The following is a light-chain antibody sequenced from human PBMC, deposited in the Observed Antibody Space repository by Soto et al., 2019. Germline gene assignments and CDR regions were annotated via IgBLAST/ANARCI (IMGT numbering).Light chain of an antibody. J-gene: IGLJ1*01. CDR3: QSSDSSLNV. V-gene: IGLV1-40*01. CDR1: SSNIGAGYD. Sequence: QSVLTQPPSVSGAPGQRVTISCTGSSSNIGAGYDVHWYQQLPGTAPKLLIYGNSIRPSGVPDRFSGSKSGTSASLAITGLQAEDEADYYCQSSDSSLNVFGTGTKLTVL. CDR2: GNS.